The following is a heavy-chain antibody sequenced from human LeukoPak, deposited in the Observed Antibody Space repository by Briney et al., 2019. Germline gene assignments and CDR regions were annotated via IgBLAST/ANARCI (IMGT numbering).Heavy chain of an antibody. J-gene: IGHJ5*02. V-gene: IGHV4-34*01. CDR3: ARGDLRFFDP. D-gene: IGHD3-16*01. Sequence: PSETLSLTCAVYGGSFSGYYWSWIRQPPGKGLEWIGEINHSGSTNYNPSLKSRVTISVDTSKNQFSLKLSSVTAADTAVYYCARGDLRFFDPWGQGTLVTVSS. CDR2: INHSGST. CDR1: GGSFSGYY.